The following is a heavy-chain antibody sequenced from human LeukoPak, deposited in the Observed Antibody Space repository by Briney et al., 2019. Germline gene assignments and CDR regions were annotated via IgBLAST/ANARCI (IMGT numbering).Heavy chain of an antibody. CDR1: GFTFSYHW. CDR2: IDGGGSSI. Sequence: GGSLRLSCAASGFTFSYHWMHWVRQVPGKGPVWVSRIDGGGSSISYADSVKGRFSISRDNGKSSLYLHMNSLRVEDTGVYYCARGPGSSGGAYVGDYWGHGSLVTVSP. D-gene: IGHD3-22*01. CDR3: ARGPGSSGGAYVGDY. J-gene: IGHJ4*01. V-gene: IGHV3-74*01.